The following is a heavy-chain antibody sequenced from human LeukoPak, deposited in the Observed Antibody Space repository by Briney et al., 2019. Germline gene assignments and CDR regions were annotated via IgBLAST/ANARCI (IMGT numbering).Heavy chain of an antibody. D-gene: IGHD6-19*01. V-gene: IGHV3-23*01. CDR3: AKDARRTNGWYFFDY. Sequence: GGSLRLSCAASGFAFSSQAMGWVRQAPGKGLEWVSVISDSGSITYYADSVKGRFTLSRDNSKNTLFLQMNSLRAEDTAVYYCAKDARRTNGWYFFDYWGQGTLVTVSS. CDR2: ISDSGSIT. CDR1: GFAFSSQA. J-gene: IGHJ4*02.